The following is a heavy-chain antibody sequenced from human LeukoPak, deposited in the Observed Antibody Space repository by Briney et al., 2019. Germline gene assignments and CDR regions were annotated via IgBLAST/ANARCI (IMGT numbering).Heavy chain of an antibody. D-gene: IGHD3-10*01. CDR3: VREGSRRDYYGSGSYFDY. J-gene: IGHJ4*02. V-gene: IGHV1-8*01. Sequence: ASVKVSCKASGYTFTSYDINWVRQATGQGLEWMGWMNPNSGNTGYAQKFQGRVTMTRNTSISTAYMELRSLRSDDTAVYYCVREGSRRDYYGSGSYFDYWGQGTLVTVSS. CDR2: MNPNSGNT. CDR1: GYTFTSYD.